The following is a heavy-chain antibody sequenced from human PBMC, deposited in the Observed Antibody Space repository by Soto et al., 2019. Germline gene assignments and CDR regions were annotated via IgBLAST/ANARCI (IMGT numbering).Heavy chain of an antibody. Sequence: GASVKVSCKASGYTFTGYYMHWVRQAPGQGLEWMGWINPNSGGTNYAQKFQGWVTMTRDTSISTAYMELSRLRSDDTAVYYCARDPYGSGLLFDYWGQGTLVTSP. V-gene: IGHV1-2*04. CDR1: GYTFTGYY. J-gene: IGHJ4*02. CDR2: INPNSGGT. CDR3: ARDPYGSGLLFDY. D-gene: IGHD3-10*01.